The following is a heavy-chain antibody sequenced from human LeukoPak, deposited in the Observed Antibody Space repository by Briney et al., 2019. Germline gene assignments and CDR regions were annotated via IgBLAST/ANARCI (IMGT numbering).Heavy chain of an antibody. Sequence: QPGGSLRLSCAASGFTFSSHAMSWVRQAPGKGLEWVSAISGSGGSTYYADSVKGRLTISRDNSKNTLYLQMNSLRAEDTAVYYCAKDSYDKEVYYFDYWGQGTLVTVSS. CDR1: GFTFSSHA. J-gene: IGHJ4*02. CDR2: ISGSGGST. V-gene: IGHV3-23*01. D-gene: IGHD3-9*01. CDR3: AKDSYDKEVYYFDY.